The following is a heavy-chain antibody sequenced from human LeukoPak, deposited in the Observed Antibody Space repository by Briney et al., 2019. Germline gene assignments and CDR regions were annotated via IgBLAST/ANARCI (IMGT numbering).Heavy chain of an antibody. D-gene: IGHD1-26*01. CDR3: ARGVLVVRATWGYGMDV. J-gene: IGHJ6*02. Sequence: PSETLSLTCAVYGGSFSGYYWSWIRQPPGKGLEWIGEINHSGSTNYNPSLKSRVTISVDTSKNQFSLKLSSVTAADTAVYYCARGVLVVRATWGYGMDVWGQGTTVTVSS. V-gene: IGHV4-34*01. CDR2: INHSGST. CDR1: GGSFSGYY.